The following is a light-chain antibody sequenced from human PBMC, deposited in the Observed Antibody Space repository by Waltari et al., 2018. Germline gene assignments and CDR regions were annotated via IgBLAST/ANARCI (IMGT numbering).Light chain of an antibody. V-gene: IGLV2-8*01. CDR2: EVT. J-gene: IGLJ2*01. Sequence: QSALTQPPSASGSPGQSVTISCTGTSSDVGGYNYVSWYQQHPGKAPKLLIDEVTKRPSGVPDRVSGSKSGNTASLTVSGLQAEDEADYFCSSFAGTNQGAFGGGTKLTVL. CDR1: SSDVGGYNY. CDR3: SSFAGTNQGA.